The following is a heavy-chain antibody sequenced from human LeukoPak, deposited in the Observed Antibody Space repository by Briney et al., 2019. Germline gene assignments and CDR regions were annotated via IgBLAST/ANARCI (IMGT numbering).Heavy chain of an antibody. Sequence: ASVKVSCKASGYTFTSYGISWVRQAPGQGLEWMGWISAYNGNTNYAQKLQGRVTMTTDTSTSTAYMELSSLRSDDTAVYYCARDWVGATILRAFDIWGQGTMVTVSS. CDR1: GYTFTSYG. CDR2: ISAYNGNT. J-gene: IGHJ3*02. CDR3: ARDWVGATILRAFDI. V-gene: IGHV1-18*01. D-gene: IGHD1-26*01.